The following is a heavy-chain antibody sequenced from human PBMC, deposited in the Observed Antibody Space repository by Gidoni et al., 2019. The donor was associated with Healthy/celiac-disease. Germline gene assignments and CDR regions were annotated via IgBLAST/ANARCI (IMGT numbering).Heavy chain of an antibody. CDR3: ARGPTLYCSSTSCSKGAFDY. Sequence: QVQLVQSGAEVKKPGASVKVSCKASGYTFTSYDINWVRQATGQGLEWMGWMNPNSGNTGYAQKFQGRVTMNRNTSISTAYMELSSLRSEDTAVYYCARGPTLYCSSTSCSKGAFDYWGQGTLVTVSS. CDR1: GYTFTSYD. D-gene: IGHD2-2*01. J-gene: IGHJ4*02. CDR2: MNPNSGNT. V-gene: IGHV1-8*01.